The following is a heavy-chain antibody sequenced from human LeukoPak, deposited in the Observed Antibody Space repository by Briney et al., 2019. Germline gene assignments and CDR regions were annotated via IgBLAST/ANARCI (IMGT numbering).Heavy chain of an antibody. D-gene: IGHD2-2*01. CDR3: ARGLYCSSTSCYDLDS. CDR2: ISSSSSYI. CDR1: GFTFSSYS. V-gene: IGHV3-21*01. J-gene: IGHJ4*02. Sequence: PGGSLRLSCAASGFTFSSYSMNWVRQAPGQGLEWVSTISSSSSYIYYADSVQGRFTISRDNATNSLYLQMNSLRAEDTAVYYCARGLYCSSTSCYDLDSWGQGTLVTVSS.